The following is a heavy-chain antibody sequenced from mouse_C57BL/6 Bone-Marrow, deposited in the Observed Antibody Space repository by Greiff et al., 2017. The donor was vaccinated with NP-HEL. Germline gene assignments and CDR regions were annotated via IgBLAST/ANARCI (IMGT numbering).Heavy chain of an antibody. J-gene: IGHJ2*01. CDR1: GFTFSSYG. V-gene: IGHV5-6*01. Sequence: EVQGVESGGDLVKPGGSLKLSCAASGFTFSSYGMSWVRQTPDKRLEWVATISSGGSYTYYPDSVKGRFTISRDNAKNTLYLQMSSLKSEDTAMYYCARQSRITTVPLFDYWGQGTTLTVSS. D-gene: IGHD1-1*01. CDR2: ISSGGSYT. CDR3: ARQSRITTVPLFDY.